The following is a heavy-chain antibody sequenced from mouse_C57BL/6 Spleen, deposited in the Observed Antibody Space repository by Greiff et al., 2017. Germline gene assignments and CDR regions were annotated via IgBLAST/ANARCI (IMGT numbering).Heavy chain of an antibody. CDR1: GYTFTSYW. J-gene: IGHJ1*03. CDR3: AISALGSSYEWYFDV. Sequence: QVQLQQPGAELVKPGASVKLSCKASGYTFTSYWMQWVKQRPGQGLEWIGEIDPSDSYTNYNPKFKGKATLTVDTSSSTAYMQLSSLTSEDTAVYYSAISALGSSYEWYFDVWGTGTTVTVSS. D-gene: IGHD1-1*01. V-gene: IGHV1-50*01. CDR2: IDPSDSYT.